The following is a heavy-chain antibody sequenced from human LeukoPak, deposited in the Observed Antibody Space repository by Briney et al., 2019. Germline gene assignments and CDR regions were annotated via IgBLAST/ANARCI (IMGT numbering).Heavy chain of an antibody. CDR1: GFTFSTYA. J-gene: IGHJ4*02. D-gene: IGHD3-22*01. CDR2: ISYDGSNK. V-gene: IGHV3-30*04. CDR3: ARVDYYYDSSGYGYYFDY. Sequence: GGSLRLSCAASGFTFSTYAMHWVRQAPGKGLEWVAVISYDGSNKYYADSVKGRFTISRDNSKNTLYLQMNSLRAEDTAVYYCARVDYYYDSSGYGYYFDYWGQGTLVTVSS.